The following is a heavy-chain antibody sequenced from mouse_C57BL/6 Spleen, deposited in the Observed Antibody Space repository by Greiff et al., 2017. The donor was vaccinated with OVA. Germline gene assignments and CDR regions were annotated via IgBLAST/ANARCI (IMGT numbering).Heavy chain of an antibody. CDR3: ARCPPYYFDY. CDR2: IYPRSGNT. CDR1: GYTFTSYG. J-gene: IGHJ2*01. V-gene: IGHV1-81*01. Sequence: QVHVKQSGAELARPGASVKLSCKASGYTFTSYGISWVKQRTGQGLEWIGEIYPRSGNTYYNEKFKGKATLTADKSSSTAYMELRSLTSEDSAVYFCARCPPYYFDYWGQGTTLTVSS.